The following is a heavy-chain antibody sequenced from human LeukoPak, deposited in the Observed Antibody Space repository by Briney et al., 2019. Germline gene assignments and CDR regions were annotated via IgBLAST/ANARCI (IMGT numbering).Heavy chain of an antibody. CDR1: GFTFSSYS. Sequence: GGSLRLSCAASGFTFSSYSMNWVRQAPGKGLVWVSRINSDGSTTSNADAVKGRFTISRDNAKNTLYLQLSSLRAEDTAVYYCARGNYGMDVWGQGTTVIVSS. CDR3: ARGNYGMDV. V-gene: IGHV3-74*01. CDR2: INSDGSTT. J-gene: IGHJ6*02.